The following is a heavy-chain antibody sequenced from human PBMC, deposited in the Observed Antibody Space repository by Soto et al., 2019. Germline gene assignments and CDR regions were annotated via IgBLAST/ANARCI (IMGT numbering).Heavy chain of an antibody. CDR3: ARVVVVADTPGDSNWFDP. J-gene: IGHJ5*02. CDR1: GGSISSGDYC. CDR2: IYYSGST. D-gene: IGHD2-15*01. Sequence: PSETLSLTCTVSGGSISSGDYCWSWIRQPPGKGLEWIGYIYYSGSTYYNPSLKSRVTISVDTSKNQFSLKLSSVTAADTAVYYCARVVVVADTPGDSNWFDPWGQGTLVTVSS. V-gene: IGHV4-30-4*01.